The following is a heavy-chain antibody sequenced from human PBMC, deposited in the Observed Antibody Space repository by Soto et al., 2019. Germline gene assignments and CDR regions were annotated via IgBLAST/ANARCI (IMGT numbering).Heavy chain of an antibody. Sequence: GGSLRLSCAASGFTFSSYWMHWVRQAPGKGLVWVSRINSDGSSTSYADSVKGRFTISRDNAKNTLYLQMNSLRAEDTAVYYCARDTIAAAGTLDYYYYGMDVWGQGTTVTVSS. J-gene: IGHJ6*02. CDR2: INSDGSST. D-gene: IGHD6-13*01. CDR3: ARDTIAAAGTLDYYYYGMDV. V-gene: IGHV3-74*01. CDR1: GFTFSSYW.